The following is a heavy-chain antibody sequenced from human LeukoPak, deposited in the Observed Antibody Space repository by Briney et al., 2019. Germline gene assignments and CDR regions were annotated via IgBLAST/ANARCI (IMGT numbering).Heavy chain of an antibody. J-gene: IGHJ5*02. Sequence: GGSLRLSCAASRFTFSSYSMNWVRQAPGKGLEWVSSISSSGSYIYYADSVKGRFTISRDNAKNSLYLQMNSLRAEDTAVYYCARDTGGRGWFDPRGQGTLVTVSS. CDR2: ISSSGSYI. D-gene: IGHD2-8*02. CDR1: RFTFSSYS. V-gene: IGHV3-21*01. CDR3: ARDTGGRGWFDP.